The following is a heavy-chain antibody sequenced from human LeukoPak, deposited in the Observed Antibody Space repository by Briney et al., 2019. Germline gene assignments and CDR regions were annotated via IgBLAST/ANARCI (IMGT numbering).Heavy chain of an antibody. J-gene: IGHJ4*02. D-gene: IGHD2-15*01. V-gene: IGHV3-74*01. Sequence: GGSLRLSCASSGFTFSTYGMHWVRQAPGKGLVWVSRINSDESSTTYADSVKGRFTISRDNAKNTLYLQMNSLRAEATAVYYCAKSRRAYCSGGSCFGLWDYWGQGTLVTVSS. CDR3: AKSRRAYCSGGSCFGLWDY. CDR1: GFTFSTYG. CDR2: INSDESST.